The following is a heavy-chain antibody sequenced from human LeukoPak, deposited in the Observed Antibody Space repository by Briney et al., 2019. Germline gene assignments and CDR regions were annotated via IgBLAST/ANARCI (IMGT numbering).Heavy chain of an antibody. CDR1: VGTFSSYA. Sequence: SVKVSCKASVGTFSSYAISWVRQAPGQGLEWMGGIIPTFGTANYAQKFQGRVTITATESTSTAYMELSSLRSEDTAVYYCALPRGDDCSGYYHLHYYYMDVWGKGTTVTVSS. V-gene: IGHV1-69*01. CDR3: ALPRGDDCSGYYHLHYYYMDV. D-gene: IGHD3-22*01. CDR2: IIPTFGTA. J-gene: IGHJ6*03.